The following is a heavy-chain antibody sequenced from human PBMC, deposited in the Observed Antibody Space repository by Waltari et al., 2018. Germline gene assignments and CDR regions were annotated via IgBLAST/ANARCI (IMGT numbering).Heavy chain of an antibody. CDR1: EFTFSSYS. CDR3: AREIRGTGYFPDAFDI. V-gene: IGHV3-48*01. Sequence: EVQLVESGGGSVQRGGSLRLSCAASEFTFSSYSMTWVRQAPGQGLEGVAFISNSRTTIYYADSVKCRFTISRDNDQNSLYLQMNSLRAEDTAVYYCAREIRGTGYFPDAFDIWGQGTVVTGSS. CDR2: ISNSRTTI. J-gene: IGHJ3*02. D-gene: IGHD3-9*01.